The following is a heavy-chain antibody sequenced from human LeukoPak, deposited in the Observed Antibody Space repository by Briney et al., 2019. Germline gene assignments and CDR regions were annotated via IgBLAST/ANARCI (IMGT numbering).Heavy chain of an antibody. J-gene: IGHJ4*02. CDR2: INHSGST. CDR3: ARESGAFSPFGF. V-gene: IGHV4-34*01. D-gene: IGHD1-26*01. CDR1: GGSFSGYY. Sequence: PSETLSLTCAVYGGSFSGYYWSWIRQPPGKGLEWIGEINHSGSTNYNPSLKSRVSMSIDKSKNQLSLKLTSVTAADTAMYYCARESGAFSPFGFWGQGTLVTVSS.